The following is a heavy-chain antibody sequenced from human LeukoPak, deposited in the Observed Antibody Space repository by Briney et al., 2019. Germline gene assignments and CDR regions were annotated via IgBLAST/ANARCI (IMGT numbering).Heavy chain of an antibody. Sequence: SETLSLTCTVSGGPISSGDYYWSWIRQPPGKGLQWIGYIYYSGSTYYNPSLKSRVTISVDTSKNQFSLKLSSVTAADTAVYYCARAGSELRFLEWLAVDPWGQGTLVTVSS. J-gene: IGHJ5*02. CDR3: ARAGSELRFLEWLAVDP. D-gene: IGHD3-3*01. V-gene: IGHV4-30-4*08. CDR2: IYYSGST. CDR1: GGPISSGDYY.